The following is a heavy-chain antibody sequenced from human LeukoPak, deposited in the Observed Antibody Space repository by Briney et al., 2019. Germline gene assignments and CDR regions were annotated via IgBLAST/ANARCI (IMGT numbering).Heavy chain of an antibody. Sequence: PGGSLRLSCAASGFTISSYAMSWVRQAPGKGLEWVSSFSSGASTDYADSVKGRFTISRDNPKNTVYLQMSSLRAEDTAVYYCAKQRVSNGYYYFDYWGQGTLVTVSS. CDR1: GFTISSYA. D-gene: IGHD3-22*01. V-gene: IGHV3-23*01. J-gene: IGHJ4*02. CDR3: AKQRVSNGYYYFDY. CDR2: FSSGAST.